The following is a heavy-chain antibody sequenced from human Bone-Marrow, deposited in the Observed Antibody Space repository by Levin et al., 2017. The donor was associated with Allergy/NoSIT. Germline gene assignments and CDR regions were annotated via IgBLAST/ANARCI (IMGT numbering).Heavy chain of an antibody. CDR3: TRAPAY. CDR2: IRSKAYGGTT. J-gene: IGHJ4*02. Sequence: GESLKISCTASGFTFGDYAMSWVRQAPGKGLEWVGFIRSKAYGGTTEYAASVKGRFTISRDDSKSIAYLQMNSLKTEDTAVYYCTRAPAYWGQGTLVTVSS. CDR1: GFTFGDYA. V-gene: IGHV3-49*04.